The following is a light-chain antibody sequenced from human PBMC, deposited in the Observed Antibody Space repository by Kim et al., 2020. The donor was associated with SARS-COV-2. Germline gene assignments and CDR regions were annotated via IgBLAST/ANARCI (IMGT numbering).Light chain of an antibody. V-gene: IGKV2-30*01. CDR2: KVS. Sequence: PSSIYCRSGESLVYSDGITYVSWCQQRPGQSPRPLIEKVSNRDSGVPDRFGGSGSGTDFTLKITRVEAEDVGIYYCMQGTRAPPNTFGQGTKLEI. CDR1: ESLVYSDGITY. CDR3: MQGTRAPPNT. J-gene: IGKJ2*01.